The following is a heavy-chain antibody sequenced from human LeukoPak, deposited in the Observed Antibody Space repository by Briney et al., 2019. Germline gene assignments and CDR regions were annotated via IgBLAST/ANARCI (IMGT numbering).Heavy chain of an antibody. CDR2: ISYDGNNK. J-gene: IGHJ1*01. CDR3: ARDGDYYDSSGYTYFQH. V-gene: IGHV3-30-3*01. D-gene: IGHD3-22*01. Sequence: GGSLRLSCAASGFTFSSYAMHWVRQAPGKGLEWVAIISYDGNNKYYADSVKGRFTISRDNSKNTLYLQMNSLRAEDTAVYYCARDGDYYDSSGYTYFQHWGQGTLVTVSS. CDR1: GFTFSSYA.